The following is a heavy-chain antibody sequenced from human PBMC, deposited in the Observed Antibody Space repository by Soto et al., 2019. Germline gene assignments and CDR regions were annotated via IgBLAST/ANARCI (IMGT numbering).Heavy chain of an antibody. CDR1: GFTFSNYA. V-gene: IGHV3-23*01. CDR2: VGGSGDST. J-gene: IGHJ4*02. Sequence: EVQLLDSGGGLVQPGGSLRLSCAASGFTFSNYAMSWVRQAPGKELEWVSGVGGSGDSTYYADSVKGRFTISRDNSKDTLYLQMNSLRAEDTAVYYCAKSPLGYCSGGSCYPPHYFDYWGQGTLVTVSS. D-gene: IGHD2-15*01. CDR3: AKSPLGYCSGGSCYPPHYFDY.